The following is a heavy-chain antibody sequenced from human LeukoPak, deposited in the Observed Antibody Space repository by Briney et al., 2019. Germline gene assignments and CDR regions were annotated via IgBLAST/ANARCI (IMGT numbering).Heavy chain of an antibody. CDR3: AKNRGSYRLFDY. CDR2: VGVSAGGT. V-gene: IGHV3-23*01. Sequence: GGSLRLSCAASGFILSSYDMNWVRQAPGKGLEWVSAVGVSAGGTYYADSVKGRFIISRDNSKNILYLQMNSLTAEDTAVYFCAKNRGSYRLFDYWGQGTLVTVSS. J-gene: IGHJ4*02. D-gene: IGHD1-26*01. CDR1: GFILSSYD.